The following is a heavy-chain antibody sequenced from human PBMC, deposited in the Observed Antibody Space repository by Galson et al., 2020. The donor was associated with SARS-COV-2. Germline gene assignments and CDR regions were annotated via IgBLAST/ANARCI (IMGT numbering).Heavy chain of an antibody. CDR1: GGTFSSYA. Sequence: SVKVSCKASGGTFSSYAISWVRQAPGQGLEWMGGIIPIFGTANYAQKFQGRVTITADESTSTAYMELSSLRSEDTAVYYCARFGTYYYDSSGSGYDAFDIWGQGTMVTVSS. V-gene: IGHV1-69*13. J-gene: IGHJ3*02. CDR2: IIPIFGTA. CDR3: ARFGTYYYDSSGSGYDAFDI. D-gene: IGHD3-22*01.